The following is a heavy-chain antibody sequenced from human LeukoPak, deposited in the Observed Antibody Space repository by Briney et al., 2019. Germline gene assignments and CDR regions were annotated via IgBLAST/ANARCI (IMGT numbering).Heavy chain of an antibody. Sequence: SETLSLTCTVSGGSISSSSYYWGWIRQPPGKGLEWIGRIYYSGSTYYNPSLKSRVTISVDTSKNQFSLKLSSVTAADTAVYYCARELGYCSSTSCSRAFDIWGQGTMVTVSS. CDR3: ARELGYCSSTSCSRAFDI. CDR1: GGSISSSSYY. V-gene: IGHV4-39*07. D-gene: IGHD2-2*01. J-gene: IGHJ3*02. CDR2: IYYSGST.